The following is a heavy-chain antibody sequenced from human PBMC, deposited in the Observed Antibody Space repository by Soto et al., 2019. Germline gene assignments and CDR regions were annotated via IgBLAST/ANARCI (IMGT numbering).Heavy chain of an antibody. J-gene: IGHJ3*02. V-gene: IGHV1-69*13. CDR1: GGTFSSYA. D-gene: IGHD5-12*01. Sequence: VASVKVSCKASGGTFSSYAISWVRQAPGQGLEWMGGIIPIFGTANYAQKFQGRVTITADESTSTAYMELSSLRSEDTAVYYCARVWRNGYNTPGAFDIWGQGTMVTVSS. CDR3: ARVWRNGYNTPGAFDI. CDR2: IIPIFGTA.